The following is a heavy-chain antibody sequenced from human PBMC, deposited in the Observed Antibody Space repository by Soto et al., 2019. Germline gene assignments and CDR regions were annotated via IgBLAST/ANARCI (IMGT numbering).Heavy chain of an antibody. Sequence: QVQLVESGGGVVQPGRSLRLSCAASGFTFSSYGMHWVRQAPGKGLEWVAVISYDGSNKDYADSVKGRFTISRDNSKKTLYLQMKSLRAEDTAVYYCAEDRVNCQPYNWFDPWGQGTLVTVSS. V-gene: IGHV3-30*18. CDR2: ISYDGSNK. D-gene: IGHD1-20*01. CDR3: AEDRVNCQPYNWFDP. J-gene: IGHJ5*02. CDR1: GFTFSSYG.